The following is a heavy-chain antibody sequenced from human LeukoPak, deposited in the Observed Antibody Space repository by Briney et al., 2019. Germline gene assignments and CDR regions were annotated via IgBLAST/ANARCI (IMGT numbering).Heavy chain of an antibody. J-gene: IGHJ4*02. CDR2: VKKDASEK. Sequence: PPGGSLRLSCAASGFTFSNNWMTWVRQAPGKGLEWVASVKKDASEKYYVDSVKGRFTISRDNAKNSLYLQMNSLRVEDTAVYYCAITYSSGFDYWGQGTLVTVSS. V-gene: IGHV3-7*01. CDR1: GFTFSNNW. CDR3: AITYSSGFDY. D-gene: IGHD6-19*01.